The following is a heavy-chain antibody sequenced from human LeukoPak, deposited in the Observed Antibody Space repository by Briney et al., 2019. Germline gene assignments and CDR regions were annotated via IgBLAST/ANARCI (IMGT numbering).Heavy chain of an antibody. CDR3: AGRYCSSTSCYPYDYYYGMDV. D-gene: IGHD2-2*01. Sequence: SETLSLTCTVSGGSISSYYWSWIRQPPGKGLEWIGYIYYSGSINYNPSLKSRVTISVDTSKNQFSLKLSSVTAADTAVYYCAGRYCSSTSCYPYDYYYGMDVWGQGTTVTVSS. CDR2: IYYSGSI. CDR1: GGSISSYY. V-gene: IGHV4-59*08. J-gene: IGHJ6*02.